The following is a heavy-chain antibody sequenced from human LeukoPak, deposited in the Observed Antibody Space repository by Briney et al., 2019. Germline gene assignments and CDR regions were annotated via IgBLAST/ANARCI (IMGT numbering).Heavy chain of an antibody. CDR2: IYHSGST. CDR3: ARAFVVVPAAMYFAP. CDR1: GYSISSGYY. Sequence: SETLSLTCAVSGYSISSGYYWGWIRQPPGKGLEWIGSIYHSGSTYYNPSLKSRVTISVDTSKNQFSLKLSSVTAADTAVYYCARAFVVVPAAMYFAPWGQGTLVTVSS. J-gene: IGHJ5*02. D-gene: IGHD2-2*01. V-gene: IGHV4-38-2*01.